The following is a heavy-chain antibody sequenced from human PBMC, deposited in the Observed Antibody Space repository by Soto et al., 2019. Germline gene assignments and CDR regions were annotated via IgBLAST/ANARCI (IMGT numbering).Heavy chain of an antibody. D-gene: IGHD3-10*01. J-gene: IGHJ3*02. Sequence: ASVKVSCKASGYTFTGYYMHWVRQAPGQGLEWMGWINPNSGGTNYAQKLQGWVTMTRDTSISTAYMELSRLRSDDTAVYYCARAHFYDEANYGSGSYYNVYAFDIWGQGTMVTVSS. V-gene: IGHV1-2*04. CDR2: INPNSGGT. CDR3: ARAHFYDEANYGSGSYYNVYAFDI. CDR1: GYTFTGYY.